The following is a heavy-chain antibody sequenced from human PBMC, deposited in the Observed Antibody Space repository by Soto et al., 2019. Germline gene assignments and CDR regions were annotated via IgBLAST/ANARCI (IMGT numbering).Heavy chain of an antibody. J-gene: IGHJ6*02. CDR2: FDPEDGET. CDR1: GYTLTELS. V-gene: IGHV1-24*01. CDR3: ATRGITIFGVVVDPYYYGMDV. D-gene: IGHD3-3*01. Sequence: ASVKVSCKVSGYTLTELSMHWVRQAPGKGLEWMGGFDPEDGETIYAQKFQGRVTMTEDTSTDTAYMELSSLRSEDTAVYYCATRGITIFGVVVDPYYYGMDVWGQGTTVTVSS.